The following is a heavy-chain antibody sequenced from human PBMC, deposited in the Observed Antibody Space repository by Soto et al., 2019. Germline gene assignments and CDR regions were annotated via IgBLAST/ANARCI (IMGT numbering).Heavy chain of an antibody. CDR3: ASGVCGGDCEDSFWYFDL. J-gene: IGHJ2*01. Sequence: QVQLVQSGAEVKKPGSSVKVSCKASGGTFSSYAISWVRQAPGQGLEWMGGIIPIFGTANYAQKFQGRVTITADESTSTAYMELSSLRSEDTAVYYCASGVCGGDCEDSFWYFDLWGRGTLVTVSS. CDR2: IIPIFGTA. D-gene: IGHD2-21*02. CDR1: GGTFSSYA. V-gene: IGHV1-69*12.